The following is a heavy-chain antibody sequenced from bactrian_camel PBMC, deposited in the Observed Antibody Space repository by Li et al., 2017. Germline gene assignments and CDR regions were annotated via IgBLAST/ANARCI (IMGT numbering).Heavy chain of an antibody. J-gene: IGHJ6*01. V-gene: IGHV3-3*01. CDR2: IGTAGGRT. D-gene: IGHD1*01. Sequence: HVQLVESGGGSVQAGGSLTLSCAHDAVFNTTGRVGWFRQAPGKEREGVAGIGTAGGRTWIADSVKDRFTISQNIAKNTVNLQMNSLKPEDTAMYYCAAGPGLCWGLKRDFNYWGQGTQVTVS. CDR3: AAGPGLCWGLKRDFNY. CDR1: AVFNTTGR.